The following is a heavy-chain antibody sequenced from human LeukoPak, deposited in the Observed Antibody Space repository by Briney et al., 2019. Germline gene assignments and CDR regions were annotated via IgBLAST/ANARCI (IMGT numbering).Heavy chain of an antibody. J-gene: IGHJ4*02. Sequence: ASVKVSCKASGYTFTSYGISWVRQAPGQGLEWMGWITAYNDNTNYAQKLQGRVTMTTDTSTSTAYMELRSLRSDDTAVYYCARALLWFGEPSHIDYWGQGTLVTGSS. V-gene: IGHV1-18*01. CDR2: ITAYNDNT. CDR1: GYTFTSYG. CDR3: ARALLWFGEPSHIDY. D-gene: IGHD3-10*01.